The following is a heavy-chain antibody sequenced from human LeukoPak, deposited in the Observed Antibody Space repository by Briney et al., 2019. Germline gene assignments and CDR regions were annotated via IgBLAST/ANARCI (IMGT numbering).Heavy chain of an antibody. V-gene: IGHV4-59*13. D-gene: IGHD1-14*01. Sequence: SETLSLTCTVSGGSIRSYYWSWIRQPRGKGLEWIGYIYYSGSTNYNPSLKSRVTISVDTSKNQHSLQVSYVTAADTAVYYCARDQRGSTGTFDYWGQGPLVTVSS. CDR1: GGSIRSYY. CDR2: IYYSGST. CDR3: ARDQRGSTGTFDY. J-gene: IGHJ4*02.